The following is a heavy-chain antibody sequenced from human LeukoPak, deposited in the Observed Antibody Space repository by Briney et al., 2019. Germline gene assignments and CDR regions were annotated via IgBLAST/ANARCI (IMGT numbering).Heavy chain of an antibody. J-gene: IGHJ5*02. CDR3: ARDNDHGHDGPIDR. V-gene: IGHV3-9*01. D-gene: IGHD1-1*01. CDR1: GFTFDDYG. CDR2: ISRNSGSR. Sequence: GGSLRLSCAASGFTFDDYGMHWVRQAPGKGLEWVSGISRNSGSRAYADSVKGRFTVSRDNAKRSLYLQMNSLRGEDTAFYYCARDNDHGHDGPIDRWGQGSLVTVSS.